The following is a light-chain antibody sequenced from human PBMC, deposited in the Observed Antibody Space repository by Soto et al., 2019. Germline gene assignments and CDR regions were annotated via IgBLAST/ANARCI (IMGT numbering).Light chain of an antibody. CDR3: SSYAGSNNLL. V-gene: IGLV2-8*01. Sequence: QSALTQPPSASGSPGQSVTISCTGTSSDVGGYNYVSWYQQHPDKVPKLMIYEVTKRPSGVPDRFSGSKSGNTASLTVSGLQAEDEADYFCSSYAGSNNLLFGGGTKLTVL. CDR1: SSDVGGYNY. CDR2: EVT. J-gene: IGLJ2*01.